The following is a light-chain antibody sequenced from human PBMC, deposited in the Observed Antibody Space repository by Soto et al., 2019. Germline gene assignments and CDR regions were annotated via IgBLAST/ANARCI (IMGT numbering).Light chain of an antibody. CDR1: QSVSSN. J-gene: IGKJ2*01. Sequence: EIVMTQSPATLSVSPGERATLSCRASQSVSSNLAWYQQKPGQAPRLLIYGASTRATGIPARFSGSGSGTEFTLTISSLQSEDFAVYYCQQYNTWPPYTFRQGTQVDIK. CDR3: QQYNTWPPYT. V-gene: IGKV3-15*01. CDR2: GAS.